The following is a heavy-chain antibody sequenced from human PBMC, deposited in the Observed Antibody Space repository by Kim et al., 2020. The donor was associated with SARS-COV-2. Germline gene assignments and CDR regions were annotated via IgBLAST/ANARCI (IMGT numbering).Heavy chain of an antibody. J-gene: IGHJ4*02. CDR3: AIDEPDDSSGLDY. D-gene: IGHD6-19*01. Sequence: YAKNYQGRVTMTRDTSTSTVYMELSSLRSEDTAVYYCAIDEPDDSSGLDYWGQGTLVTVSS. V-gene: IGHV1-46*01.